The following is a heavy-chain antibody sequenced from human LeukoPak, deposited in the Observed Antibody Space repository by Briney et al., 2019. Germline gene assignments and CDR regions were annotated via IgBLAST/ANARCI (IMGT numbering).Heavy chain of an antibody. CDR2: IYYSGST. Sequence: PSETLSLTCTVSGGSISSYYWSWIRQPPGKGLEWIGYIYYSGSTNYNPSLKSRVTISVDTSKKQFSLKLSSVTAADTAVYYCARGDPFRAGWFDPWGQGTLVTVSS. D-gene: IGHD6-13*01. J-gene: IGHJ5*02. CDR1: GGSISSYY. V-gene: IGHV4-59*12. CDR3: ARGDPFRAGWFDP.